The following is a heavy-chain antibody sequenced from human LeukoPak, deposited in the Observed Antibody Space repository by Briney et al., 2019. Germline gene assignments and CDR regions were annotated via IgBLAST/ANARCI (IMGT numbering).Heavy chain of an antibody. Sequence: SVEVSCKASGGTFSSYAISWVRQAPGQGLEWMGRIIPIFGIANYAQKFQGRVTITADKSTGTAYMELSSLRSEDTAVYYCARIIAAAGSDYWGQGTLVTVSS. J-gene: IGHJ4*02. D-gene: IGHD6-13*01. CDR2: IIPIFGIA. CDR3: ARIIAAAGSDY. CDR1: GGTFSSYA. V-gene: IGHV1-69*04.